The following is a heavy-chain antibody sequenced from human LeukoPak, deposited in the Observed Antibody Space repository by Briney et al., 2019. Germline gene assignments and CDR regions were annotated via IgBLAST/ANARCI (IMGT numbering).Heavy chain of an antibody. D-gene: IGHD3-10*01. CDR2: IIPIFGTA. CDR3: ARALVGYYYGSAGYYFDY. J-gene: IGHJ4*02. Sequence: SVKVSCKGSGGTFSSYAISWLRQAPGQGLEWMGGIIPIFGTANYAQKFQGRVTITTDESTSTAYMELSSLRSEDTAVYYCARALVGYYYGSAGYYFDYWGQGTLVTVSS. CDR1: GGTFSSYA. V-gene: IGHV1-69*05.